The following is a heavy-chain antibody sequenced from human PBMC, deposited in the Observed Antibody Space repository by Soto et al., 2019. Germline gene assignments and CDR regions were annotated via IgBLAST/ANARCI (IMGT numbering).Heavy chain of an antibody. D-gene: IGHD6-19*01. CDR3: ARGFAIGWYTYYFDY. CDR2: IYYTGST. V-gene: IGHV4-59*08. J-gene: IGHJ4*02. Sequence: ASETLSLTCTVSGASISGYHWGWIRQPPGKGLEWIGYIYYTGSTNYNPSLKSRVTMSVDTSKNQFPLKLNSVTAADTAVYYCARGFAIGWYTYYFDYWGQGPLVTVSS. CDR1: GASISGYH.